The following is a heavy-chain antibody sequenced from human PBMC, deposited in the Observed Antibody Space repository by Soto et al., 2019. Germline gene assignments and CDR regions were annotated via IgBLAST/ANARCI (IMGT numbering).Heavy chain of an antibody. J-gene: IGHJ4*02. CDR3: AREDFYGSNIFDY. CDR1: GGSITSSSYY. D-gene: IGHD3-10*01. V-gene: IGHV4-39*02. Sequence: SETLSLTCTVSGGSITSSSYYWGWIRQPPGKGLEWIGNIYYSGSTYYNPSLKSRVTISVDTSKNQFSLKLSSVTAADTAVYYCAREDFYGSNIFDYWGQGTLVTVSS. CDR2: IYYSGST.